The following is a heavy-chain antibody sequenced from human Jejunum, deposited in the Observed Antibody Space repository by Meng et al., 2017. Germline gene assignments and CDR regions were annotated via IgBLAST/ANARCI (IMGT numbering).Heavy chain of an antibody. CDR2: ISAYTGKT. V-gene: IGHV1-18*01. CDR1: GYPFDRFG. CDR3: ARDKYAYALGYFDY. J-gene: IGHJ4*02. D-gene: IGHD2-2*01. Sequence: QVELVQSGAEVKKPGASMKVSCKASGYPFDRFGVSWIRQAPGQGLEWVGWISAYTGKTDYAQKFQGRVLMTAETSTTTVYMELTSLTSDDTAVYYCARDKYAYALGYFDYWGQGTLVTGSS.